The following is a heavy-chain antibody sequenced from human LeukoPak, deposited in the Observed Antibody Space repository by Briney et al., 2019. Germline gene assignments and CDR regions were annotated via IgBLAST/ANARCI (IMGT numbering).Heavy chain of an antibody. CDR2: VSGRGGST. J-gene: IGHJ5*02. V-gene: IGHV3-23*01. CDR3: ARDSYQDYYGRFDP. Sequence: LAGGSLRLSCAASGFTFSSYAMSWVRQAPGRGLEWVSGVSGRGGSTYYTDSVKGRFTISRDNSKNTLYLQMNSLRAEDTAMYYCARDSYQDYYGRFDPWGQGTLVIVSS. CDR1: GFTFSSYA. D-gene: IGHD3-10*01.